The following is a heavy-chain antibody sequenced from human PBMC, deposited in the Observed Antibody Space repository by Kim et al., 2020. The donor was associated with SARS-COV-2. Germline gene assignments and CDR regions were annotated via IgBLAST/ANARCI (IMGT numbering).Heavy chain of an antibody. CDR3: ERVPTPAGRRRHLDY. V-gene: IGHV1-8*01. CDR2: MNPNSGNT. J-gene: IGHJ4*02. Sequence: ASVKVSCKASGYTFTSYDINWVRQATGQGLEWMGWMNPNSGNTGYAQKFQGRVTMTRNTSISTAYMELSSLKSEDTAVYYCERVPTPAGRRRHLDYLGQGTLVTVSS. CDR1: GYTFTSYD.